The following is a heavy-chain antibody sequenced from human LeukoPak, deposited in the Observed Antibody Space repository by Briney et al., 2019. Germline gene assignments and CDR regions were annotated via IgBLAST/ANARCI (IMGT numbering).Heavy chain of an antibody. CDR3: ARDPPTYYYGSGRGASDI. Sequence: GGSLRLSCAASGFTFSSYSMNWVRPAPGRGLEWVSSISSSSSYIYYADSVKGRFTISRDNAKNSLYLQMNSLRAEDRAVYYCARDPPTYYYGSGRGASDIWGQGTMATVSS. CDR2: ISSSSSYI. CDR1: GFTFSSYS. V-gene: IGHV3-21*01. J-gene: IGHJ3*02. D-gene: IGHD3-10*01.